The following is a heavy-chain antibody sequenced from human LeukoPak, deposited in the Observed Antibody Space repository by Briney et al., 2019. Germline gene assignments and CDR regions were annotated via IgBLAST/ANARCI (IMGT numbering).Heavy chain of an antibody. D-gene: IGHD6-19*01. CDR1: GGSINSYY. CDR2: IYYSGST. J-gene: IGHJ3*02. CDR3: ARRKNSAWSTDAFDI. Sequence: PSETPSLTCTVSGGSINSYYWSWIRQPPGRGLEWVGYIYYSGSTSYNPSLKSRVTISVDTSKNQFSLKLNSVTAADTAVYYCARRKNSAWSTDAFDIWGQGTMVTVSS. V-gene: IGHV4-59*08.